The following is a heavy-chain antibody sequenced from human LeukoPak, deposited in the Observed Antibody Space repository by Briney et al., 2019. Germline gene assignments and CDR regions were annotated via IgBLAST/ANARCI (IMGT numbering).Heavy chain of an antibody. D-gene: IGHD6-6*01. CDR2: IYYSGST. CDR3: ARYSSSSGADAFDI. Sequence: PSETLSLTCTVSGGSISSSSYYWGWIRQPPGKGLGWIGSIYYSGSTYYNPSLKSRVTISVDTSKNQFSLKLSSVTAADTAMYYCARYSSSSGADAFDIWGQGTMVTVSS. V-gene: IGHV4-39*07. J-gene: IGHJ3*02. CDR1: GGSISSSSYY.